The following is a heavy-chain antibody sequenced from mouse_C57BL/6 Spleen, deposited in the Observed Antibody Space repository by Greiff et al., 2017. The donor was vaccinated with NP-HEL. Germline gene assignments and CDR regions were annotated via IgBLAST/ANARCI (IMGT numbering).Heavy chain of an antibody. CDR3: AREGFITTVVAYYFDY. CDR1: GYTFTSYW. Sequence: QVQLQQPGAELVKPGASVKLSCKASGYTFTSYWMHWVKQRPGQGLEWIGMIHPNSGSTNYNEKFKSKATLTVDKSSSTAYMQLSSLTSEDSAVYYCAREGFITTVVAYYFDYWGKGTTLTVSS. V-gene: IGHV1-64*01. CDR2: IHPNSGST. D-gene: IGHD1-1*01. J-gene: IGHJ2*01.